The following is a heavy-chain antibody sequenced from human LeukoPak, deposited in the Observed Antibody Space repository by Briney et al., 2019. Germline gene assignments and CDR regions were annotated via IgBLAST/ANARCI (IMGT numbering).Heavy chain of an antibody. V-gene: IGHV4-39*07. Sequence: SSETLSLTCSVSGGSISSSSYYWGWIRQPPGKGLEWIGRLYYSGSTDYNPSLKSRVTISVDTSKNQFSLKLSSVTAADTAVYYCARDGITGTSRAINWFDPWGQGTLVTVSS. J-gene: IGHJ5*02. CDR1: GGSISSSSYY. CDR3: ARDGITGTSRAINWFDP. CDR2: LYYSGST. D-gene: IGHD1-7*01.